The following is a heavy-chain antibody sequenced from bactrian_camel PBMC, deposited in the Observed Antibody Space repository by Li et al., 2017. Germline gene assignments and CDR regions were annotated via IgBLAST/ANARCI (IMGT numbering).Heavy chain of an antibody. V-gene: IGHV3S53*01. Sequence: HVQLVESGGGSVQAGGSLRPSRTRSGYTESTNSMAWFRQAPGKEREAVATVDSNGVTKVAGSVKGRFTLSKDNAKNTLYLRMDNLKPEDTALYTCAAEDQAPWDMGWICNYNSWGQGTQVTVS. CDR1: GYTESTNS. CDR3: AAEDQAPWDMGWICNYNS. D-gene: IGHD3*01. J-gene: IGHJ4*01. CDR2: VDSNGVT.